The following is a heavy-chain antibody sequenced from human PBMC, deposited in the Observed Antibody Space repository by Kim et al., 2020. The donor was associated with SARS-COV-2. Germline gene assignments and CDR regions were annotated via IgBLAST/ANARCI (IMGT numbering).Heavy chain of an antibody. CDR2: IYYSGST. Sequence: SETLSLTCTVSGGSVSSGSYYWSWIRQPPGKGLEWIGYIYYSGSTNYNPSLKSRVTISVDTSKNQFSLKLSSVTAADTAVYYCARDNRGVWFSPGRWAYNWFDPWGQGTLVTVSS. CDR1: GGSVSSGSYY. D-gene: IGHD3-10*01. J-gene: IGHJ5*02. CDR3: ARDNRGVWFSPGRWAYNWFDP. V-gene: IGHV4-61*01.